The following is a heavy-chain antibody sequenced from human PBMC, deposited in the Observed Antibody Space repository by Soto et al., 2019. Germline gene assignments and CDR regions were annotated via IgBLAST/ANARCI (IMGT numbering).Heavy chain of an antibody. CDR3: AREYYDFWSGSLGMDV. Sequence: PGGSLRLSCAASGFTFSSYLMHWVRQAPGKGLVWVSRINSDGSSTSYADSVKGRFTISRDNAKNTLYLQMNSLRAEDTAVYYCAREYYDFWSGSLGMDVWGQGTTVTVSS. V-gene: IGHV3-74*01. CDR1: GFTFSSYL. J-gene: IGHJ6*02. CDR2: INSDGSST. D-gene: IGHD3-3*01.